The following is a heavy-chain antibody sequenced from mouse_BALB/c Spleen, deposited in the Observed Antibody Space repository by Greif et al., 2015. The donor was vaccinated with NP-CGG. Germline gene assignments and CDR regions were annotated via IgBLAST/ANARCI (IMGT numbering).Heavy chain of an antibody. V-gene: IGHV14-3*02. Sequence: EVQLQQSGAELVKPGASVKLSCTASGFNIKDTYMHWVKQRPEQGLEWIGRIDPANGNTKYDPKFQGKATITADTSSNTAYLQLISLTSEDTAVYYCARGDQAAMDYWGQGTSVTVSS. J-gene: IGHJ4*01. CDR1: GFNIKDTY. D-gene: IGHD3-2*02. CDR2: IDPANGNT. CDR3: ARGDQAAMDY.